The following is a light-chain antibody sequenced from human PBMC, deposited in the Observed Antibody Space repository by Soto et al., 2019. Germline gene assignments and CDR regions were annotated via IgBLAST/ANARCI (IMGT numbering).Light chain of an antibody. V-gene: IGKV3-15*01. CDR3: QQSNNWPPLT. CDR1: QSVSTD. CDR2: GAS. Sequence: EIVMTQSPATLSVSLGERATLSCRASQSVSTDLAWYQQKPGQAPRLLIFGASTRATGIPARFSGSGSGTEFILTISSLQSEDSAVYYCQQSNNWPPLTFGGGTKVEIK. J-gene: IGKJ4*01.